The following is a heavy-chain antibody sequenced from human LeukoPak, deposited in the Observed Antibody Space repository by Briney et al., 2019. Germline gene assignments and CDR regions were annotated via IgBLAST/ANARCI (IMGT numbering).Heavy chain of an antibody. CDR1: GESFSGYY. D-gene: IGHD2-21*01. J-gene: IGHJ5*02. CDR2: IFFTGTA. CDR3: ARVPSYGRFDP. Sequence: SETLSLTCAVYGESFSGYYWTWIRQSPGEGLEWIGYIFFTGTAKYNPSLKSRVTISIDTSNKQFSLNLSSVTAADTAVYYCARVPSYGRFDPWGPGTLVTVSS. V-gene: IGHV4-59*01.